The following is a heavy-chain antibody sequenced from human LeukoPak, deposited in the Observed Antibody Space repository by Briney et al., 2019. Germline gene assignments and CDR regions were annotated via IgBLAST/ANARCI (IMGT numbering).Heavy chain of an antibody. CDR1: GFTVSSNY. CDR3: ASLRIQLWRNFDY. V-gene: IGHV3-53*01. CDR2: IYSGGST. Sequence: GGSLRLSCAASGFTVSSNYMSWVRQAPGKGLEWVSVIYSGGSTYYADSVKGRFTISRDNSKNTLYLQRNSLRAEDTAMYYCASLRIQLWRNFDYWGQGTLVTVSS. D-gene: IGHD5-18*01. J-gene: IGHJ4*02.